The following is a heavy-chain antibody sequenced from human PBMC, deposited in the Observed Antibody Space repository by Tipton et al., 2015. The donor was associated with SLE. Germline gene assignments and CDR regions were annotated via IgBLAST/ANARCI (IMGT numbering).Heavy chain of an antibody. Sequence: TLSLTCTVSGGSVSSFHWSWIRQPPGKGLEWIGYIFYSGSTYYNLSLQSRVTISVDRSKNQFSLNLSSVTAADTAVYYCARGGFREPDYFYYGMDVWGQGTTVTVSS. D-gene: IGHD3-10*01. J-gene: IGHJ6*02. V-gene: IGHV4-59*02. CDR1: GGSVSSFH. CDR3: ARGGFREPDYFYYGMDV. CDR2: IFYSGST.